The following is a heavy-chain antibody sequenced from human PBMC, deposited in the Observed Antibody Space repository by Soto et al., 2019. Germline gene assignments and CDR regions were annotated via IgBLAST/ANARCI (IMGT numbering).Heavy chain of an antibody. CDR2: ISGSSDSK. D-gene: IGHD3-10*01. V-gene: IGHV3-23*01. Sequence: EVQLLESGGGLVQPGGSLRLSCAASGFTFSSYAMSWVRQAPGKGLEWVSVISGSSDSKYYADSVKGRFTISRDNSKNTLYLQMNSLRVEDTAVYYCAKRAYGSDFDYWGQGTLVTVSS. J-gene: IGHJ4*02. CDR3: AKRAYGSDFDY. CDR1: GFTFSSYA.